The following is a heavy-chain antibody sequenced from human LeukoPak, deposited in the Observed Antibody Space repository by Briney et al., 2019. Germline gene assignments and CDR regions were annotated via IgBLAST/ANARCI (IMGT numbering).Heavy chain of an antibody. CDR2: ISSSGGAT. CDR1: GFRFSSYG. CDR3: ATYRQVLLPFES. D-gene: IGHD2-8*02. J-gene: IGHJ4*02. Sequence: GGSLRLSCAASGFRFSSYGMSWVRQAPGKGPEWVSSISSSGGATYYADSVKGRFTFSRDNSKSTLSLQMNSLRAEDTAIYYCATYRQVLLPFESWGQGTLVTVSS. V-gene: IGHV3-23*01.